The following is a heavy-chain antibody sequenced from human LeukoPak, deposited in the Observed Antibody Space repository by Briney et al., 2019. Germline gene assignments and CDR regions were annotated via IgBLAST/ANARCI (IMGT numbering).Heavy chain of an antibody. J-gene: IGHJ4*02. CDR3: AKDIAYDSSGYYQYFDY. CDR2: ISWNSGSI. D-gene: IGHD3-22*01. CDR1: GFTFDDYA. V-gene: IGHV3-9*01. Sequence: GGSLRLSCAASGFTFDDYAMHWVRQAPGEGLEWVSGISWNSGSIGYADSVKGRFTISRDNAKNSLYLQMNSLRAEDTALYYCAKDIAYDSSGYYQYFDYWGQGTLVTVSS.